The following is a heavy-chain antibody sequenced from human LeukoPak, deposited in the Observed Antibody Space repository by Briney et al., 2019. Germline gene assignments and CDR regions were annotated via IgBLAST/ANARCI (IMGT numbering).Heavy chain of an antibody. D-gene: IGHD7-27*01. Sequence: SETLSLTCTVSGGSISSYYWSWIRQPPGKGLEWIGYIYYSGSTNYNPSLKSRVTISVDTSKNQFSLKLSSVTAADTAVYYCARGPDWGAPRKTFDYWGQGTLVTVSS. CDR1: GGSISSYY. CDR3: ARGPDWGAPRKTFDY. J-gene: IGHJ4*02. CDR2: IYYSGST. V-gene: IGHV4-59*12.